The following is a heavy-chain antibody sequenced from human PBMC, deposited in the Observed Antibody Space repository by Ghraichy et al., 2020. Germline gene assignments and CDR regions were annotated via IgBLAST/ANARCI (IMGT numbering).Heavy chain of an antibody. CDR2: IIPIFGTA. CDR1: GGTFSSYA. Sequence: SVKVSCKASGGTFSSYAISWVRQAPGQGLEWMGGIIPIFGTANYAQKFQGRVTITADESTSTAYMELSSLRSEDTAVYYCARGRNGGGVVVPGKMDVWGQGTTVTVSS. D-gene: IGHD2-2*01. J-gene: IGHJ6*02. CDR3: ARGRNGGGVVVPGKMDV. V-gene: IGHV1-69*13.